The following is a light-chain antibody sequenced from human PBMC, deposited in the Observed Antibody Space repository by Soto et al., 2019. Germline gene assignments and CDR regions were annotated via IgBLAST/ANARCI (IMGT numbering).Light chain of an antibody. V-gene: IGLV1-51*01. Sequence: QSVLTQPPSLSAAPGQRVTISCSGSISNIGHNLVSWYQQLPGTAPKLLIYDSDQRPSGIPDRFSGSKSGTSATLAITGLQTGDAADYYCGTWDASLSAVVFGGGTKLTVL. CDR2: DSD. J-gene: IGLJ2*01. CDR1: ISNIGHNL. CDR3: GTWDASLSAVV.